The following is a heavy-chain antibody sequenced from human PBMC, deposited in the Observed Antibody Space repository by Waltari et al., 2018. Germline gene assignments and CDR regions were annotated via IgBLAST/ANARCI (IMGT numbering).Heavy chain of an antibody. D-gene: IGHD2-15*01. Sequence: EVQLVESGGGLVQPGGYLRLSCAASGFTLSHYWMGWVRQAPGKGLEWVAGIKEDGGRKDYVDSVKGRFTISRDNAKSTLYLQMNSLRAEDTAVFYCVRNRGWQQFDFWGQGTLVTVSS. CDR1: GFTLSHYW. CDR3: VRNRGWQQFDF. J-gene: IGHJ4*02. V-gene: IGHV3-7*01. CDR2: IKEDGGRK.